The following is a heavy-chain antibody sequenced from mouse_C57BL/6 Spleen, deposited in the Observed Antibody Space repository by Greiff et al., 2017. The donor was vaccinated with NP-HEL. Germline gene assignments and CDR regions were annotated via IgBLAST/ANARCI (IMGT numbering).Heavy chain of an antibody. V-gene: IGHV1-54*01. CDR2: INPGSGGT. J-gene: IGHJ4*01. Sequence: QVQLQQSGAELVRPGTSVKVSCKASGYAFTNYLIEWVKQRPGQGLEWIGVINPGSGGTNYNETFKGKATLTADKSSSTAYMQLSSLTSEDSAVYFCARGGYSYAMDYWGQGTSVTVSS. CDR1: GYAFTNYL. D-gene: IGHD2-3*01. CDR3: ARGGYSYAMDY.